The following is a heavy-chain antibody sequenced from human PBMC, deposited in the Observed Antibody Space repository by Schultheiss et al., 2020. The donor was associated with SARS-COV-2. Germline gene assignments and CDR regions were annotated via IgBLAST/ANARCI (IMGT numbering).Heavy chain of an antibody. D-gene: IGHD3-3*01. CDR3: ARDLADFWSGPEYYYYGMDV. CDR2: INHSGST. J-gene: IGHJ6*02. CDR1: GGSISSYY. Sequence: SQTLSLTCTVSGGSISSYYWSWIRQPPGKGLEWIGEINHSGSTNYNPSLKSRVTISVDTSKNQFSLKLSSVTAADTAVYYCARDLADFWSGPEYYYYGMDVWGQGTTVTVSS. V-gene: IGHV4-4*08.